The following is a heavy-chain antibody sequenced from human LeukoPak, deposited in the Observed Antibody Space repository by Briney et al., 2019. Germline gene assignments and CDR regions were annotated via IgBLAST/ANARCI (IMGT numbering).Heavy chain of an antibody. J-gene: IGHJ4*02. CDR2: IYTSGST. V-gene: IGHV4-61*02. D-gene: IGHD1-26*01. Sequence: SETLSLTCTVSGGSISSGSYYWSWIRQLAGKGLEWIGRIYTSGSTNYNPSLKSRVTISVDTSKNQFSLKLSSVTAADTAVYYCARSGAGYSGSSFFDYWGQGTLVTVSS. CDR3: ARSGAGYSGSSFFDY. CDR1: GGSISSGSYY.